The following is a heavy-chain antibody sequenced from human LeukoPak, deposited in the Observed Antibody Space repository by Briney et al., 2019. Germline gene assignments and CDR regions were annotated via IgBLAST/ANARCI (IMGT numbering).Heavy chain of an antibody. Sequence: PGGSLRLSCAASGFTFSNAWMSWVRQAPGKGLEWVGRIKSKTDGGTTDYAAPVKGRFTISRDDSKNTLYLQMNSLRAEDTAVYYCAKQVGSGWYYFDYWGQGTLVTVSS. D-gene: IGHD6-19*01. CDR3: AKQVGSGWYYFDY. V-gene: IGHV3-15*01. CDR2: IKSKTDGGTT. J-gene: IGHJ4*02. CDR1: GFTFSNAW.